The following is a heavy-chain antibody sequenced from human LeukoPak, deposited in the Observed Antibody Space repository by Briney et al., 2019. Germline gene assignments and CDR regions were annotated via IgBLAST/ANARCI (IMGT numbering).Heavy chain of an antibody. V-gene: IGHV4-30-4*08. CDR2: IYYSGST. Sequence: NPSQTLSLTCTVSGGSISSGDYYWSWIRQPPGKGLEWIGYIYYSGSTYYNPSLMSRVTISVDTSKNQFSLKLSSVTAADTAVYYCARAGGYGYDFWSGYYALGYWGQGTLVTVSS. CDR1: GGSISSGDYY. CDR3: ARAGGYGYDFWSGYYALGY. D-gene: IGHD3-3*01. J-gene: IGHJ4*02.